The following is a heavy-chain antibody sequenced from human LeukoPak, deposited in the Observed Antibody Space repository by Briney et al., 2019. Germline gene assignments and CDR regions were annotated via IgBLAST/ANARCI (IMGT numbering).Heavy chain of an antibody. CDR1: GGSISSSSYY. Sequence: SETLSLTCTVSGGSISSSSYYWGWIRQPPGKGLEWIGSIYYSGSTYYNPSLKSRVTISVDTSKNQFSLKLSSVTAADTAVYYCARDRERDYDILAGYPRTGWFDPWGQGTLVTVSS. CDR2: IYYSGST. J-gene: IGHJ5*02. CDR3: ARDRERDYDILAGYPRTGWFDP. V-gene: IGHV4-39*07. D-gene: IGHD3-9*01.